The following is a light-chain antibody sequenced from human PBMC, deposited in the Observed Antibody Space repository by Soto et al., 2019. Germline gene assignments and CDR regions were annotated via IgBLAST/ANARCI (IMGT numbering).Light chain of an antibody. CDR2: AAS. J-gene: IGKJ4*01. CDR3: QQQYNPPR. CDR1: QSIRIY. Sequence: DIQMTQSPSSLSASVGDRVTITCRASQSIRIYLNWYQHKPGKAPKLLIYAASTLQSGVPSRFSGSGSGTEFTLTISSLQPEDFATYYCQQQYNPPRFGGGTKVEI. V-gene: IGKV1-39*01.